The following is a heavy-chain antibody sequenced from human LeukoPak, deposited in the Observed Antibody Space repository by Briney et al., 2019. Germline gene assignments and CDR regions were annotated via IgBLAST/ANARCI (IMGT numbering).Heavy chain of an antibody. Sequence: PSETLSLTCTVSGGSISSSSYYWGWIRQPPGTGLEWIGSIYYSGSTYYNPSLKSRVTISVDTSKNQFSLKLSSVTAADTAVYYCARGMAAAGTFYYYGMDVWGQGTTVTVSS. CDR1: GGSISSSSYY. J-gene: IGHJ6*02. CDR3: ARGMAAAGTFYYYGMDV. V-gene: IGHV4-39*01. CDR2: IYYSGST. D-gene: IGHD6-13*01.